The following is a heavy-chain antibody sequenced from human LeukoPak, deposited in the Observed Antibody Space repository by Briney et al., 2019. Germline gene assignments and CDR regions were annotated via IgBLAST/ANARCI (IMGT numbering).Heavy chain of an antibody. CDR1: GYTFTSCG. J-gene: IGHJ4*02. CDR2: ISAYNGNT. D-gene: IGHD2-21*02. Sequence: ASVKVSCKASGYTFTSCGISWVRQAPGQGLEWMGWISAYNGNTNYAQKLQGRVTMTTDTSTSTAYMELRSLRSDDTAVYYCARDLDIVVVTAIPAVFDYWGQGTLITVSS. V-gene: IGHV1-18*01. CDR3: ARDLDIVVVTAIPAVFDY.